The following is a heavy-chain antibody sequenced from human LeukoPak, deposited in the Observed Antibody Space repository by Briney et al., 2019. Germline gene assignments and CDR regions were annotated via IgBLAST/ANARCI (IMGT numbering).Heavy chain of an antibody. CDR1: GYTFTSYD. CDR3: ARAPVVPAASGHYYYYMDV. CDR2: MHTNSGNT. V-gene: IGHV1-8*01. D-gene: IGHD2-2*01. Sequence: ASVKVSCKASGYTFTSYDINWVRQATGQGLEWMGWMHTNSGNTGYAQKFQGRVTMTRNTSISTAYMELSSLRSEGTAVYYCARAPVVPAASGHYYYYMDVWGKGTTVTVSS. J-gene: IGHJ6*03.